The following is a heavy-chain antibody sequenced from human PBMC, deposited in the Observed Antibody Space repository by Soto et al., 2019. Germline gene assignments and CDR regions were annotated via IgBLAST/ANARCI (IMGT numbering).Heavy chain of an antibody. J-gene: IGHJ6*03. V-gene: IGHV3-30*03. CDR1: GFTFSSYG. D-gene: IGHD5-12*01. CDR2: ISYGGSNK. CDR3: ARSIVATEYYYYYYYMDV. Sequence: PGGSLRLSCAASGFTFSSYGMHWVRQAPGKGLEWVAVISYGGSNKYYADSVKGRFTISRDNAKNTLYLQMNSLRAEDTAVYYCARSIVATEYYYYYYYMDVWGKGTTVTVSS.